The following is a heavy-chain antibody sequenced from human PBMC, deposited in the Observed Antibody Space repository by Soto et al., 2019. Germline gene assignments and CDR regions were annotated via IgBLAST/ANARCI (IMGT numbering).Heavy chain of an antibody. V-gene: IGHV3-33*01. CDR1: GFTFSSYG. CDR3: ARDCSGGSCRYGMDV. D-gene: IGHD2-15*01. J-gene: IGHJ6*02. CDR2: IWYDGSNK. Sequence: QGQLVESGGRVVQPGRSLRLSCAASGFTFSSYGMHWVRQAPGKGLEWVAVIWYDGSNKYYADSVKGRFTISRDNSKNTLYLQMNSLRAEDTAVYYCARDCSGGSCRYGMDVWGQGTTVTVSS.